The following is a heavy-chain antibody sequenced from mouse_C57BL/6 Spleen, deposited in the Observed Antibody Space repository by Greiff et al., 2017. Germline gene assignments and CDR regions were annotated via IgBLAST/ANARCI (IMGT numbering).Heavy chain of an antibody. J-gene: IGHJ4*01. V-gene: IGHV1-55*01. CDR3: ARELGENAIDY. Sequence: QVQLQQPGAELVKPGASVKMSCKASGYTFTSYWITWVKQRPGQGLEWIGDIYPGSGSTNYNEKFKSKATLTVDTSSSTAYIQLSSLTSEDSAVYYCARELGENAIDYWGQGTSVTVSS. CDR1: GYTFTSYW. D-gene: IGHD4-1*01. CDR2: IYPGSGST.